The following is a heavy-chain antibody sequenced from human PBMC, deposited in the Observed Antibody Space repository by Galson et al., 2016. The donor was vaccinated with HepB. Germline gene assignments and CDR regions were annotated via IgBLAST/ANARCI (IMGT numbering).Heavy chain of an antibody. CDR3: ARDRGGSAGGYNWFDS. CDR1: GFTFSDYW. D-gene: IGHD2-15*01. V-gene: IGHV3-74*01. CDR2: IKGDGSVT. J-gene: IGHJ5*01. Sequence: SLRLSCAASGFTFSDYWMHWVRQAPGKGLMWVSRIKGDGSVTDYADSVKGRFTISRDTANNALYMQMNSLRGDDTAVYYCARDRGGSAGGYNWFDSWGQGMLVTVSS.